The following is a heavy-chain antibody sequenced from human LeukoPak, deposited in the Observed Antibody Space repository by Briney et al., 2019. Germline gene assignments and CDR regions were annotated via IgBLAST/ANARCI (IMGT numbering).Heavy chain of an antibody. CDR3: AKDRGYSDYQP. Sequence: SGGSLRLSCSTSGFTFSSYAMSWVRQAPGKGLEWVSAISGSGGSTYYADSVKGRFTISRDNSKNTLYLQMNSLRAEDTAVYYCAKDRGYSDYQPWGQGTLVTVSS. CDR1: GFTFSSYA. J-gene: IGHJ5*02. D-gene: IGHD5-12*01. CDR2: ISGSGGST. V-gene: IGHV3-23*01.